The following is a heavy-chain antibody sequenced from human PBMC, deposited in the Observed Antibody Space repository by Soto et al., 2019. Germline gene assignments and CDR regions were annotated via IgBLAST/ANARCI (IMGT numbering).Heavy chain of an antibody. Sequence: QVQLVEPGGGLVKPGGSLRLSCAASGFTFSDSYMSWIRQAPGKGLEWISYITFSGNTVYYADSLKGRFTISRDNAKNSLYLQMNRLRAEDTAVYYCARVSWREKYGMDVWGQGTTVTVSS. CDR2: ITFSGNTV. CDR1: GFTFSDSY. J-gene: IGHJ6*02. CDR3: ARVSWREKYGMDV. V-gene: IGHV3-11*01.